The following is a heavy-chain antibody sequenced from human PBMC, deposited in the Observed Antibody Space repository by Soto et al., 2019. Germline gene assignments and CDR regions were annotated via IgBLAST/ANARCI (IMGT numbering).Heavy chain of an antibody. Sequence: QVQLVQSGAEVKKPGSSVKVSCKASGGTFSSYAISWVRQAPGQGLEWMGGIIPIFGTANYAQKFQGRVTITXXEXTIXAYMELSSLRSEDTAVYYCARSPHVDTAMVNEFDYWGQGTLVTVSS. CDR1: GGTFSSYA. D-gene: IGHD5-18*01. V-gene: IGHV1-69*05. CDR3: ARSPHVDTAMVNEFDY. CDR2: IIPIFGTA. J-gene: IGHJ4*02.